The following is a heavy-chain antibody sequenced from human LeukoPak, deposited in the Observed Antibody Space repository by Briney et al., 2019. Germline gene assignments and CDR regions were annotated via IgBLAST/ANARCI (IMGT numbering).Heavy chain of an antibody. CDR1: GFTFSNAW. J-gene: IGHJ3*02. V-gene: IGHV3-15*01. Sequence: GGSLRLSCAASGFTFSNAWMSWVRQAPGKGLEWVGRIKSKTDGGTTDYAAPVKGRFTISRDDSKNTLYLQMNSLKTEDTAVCYCTTVGTVTPSAAFDIWGQGTMVTVSS. CDR2: IKSKTDGGTT. CDR3: TTVGTVTPSAAFDI. D-gene: IGHD4-17*01.